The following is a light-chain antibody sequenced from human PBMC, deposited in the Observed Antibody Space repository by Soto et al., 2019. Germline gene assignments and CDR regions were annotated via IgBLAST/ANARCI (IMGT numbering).Light chain of an antibody. J-gene: IGKJ2*01. CDR1: QDIRND. Sequence: DIQMTQSPSSLSASVGDRVTITCRASQDIRNDLGWYQQKPGKAPKRLIFTASTLHSGVPSRFSGSGSGTDFTLTITSMQTAAFANYYCLQYNTYPRTFGQGTKVDIK. CDR3: LQYNTYPRT. V-gene: IGKV1-17*01. CDR2: TAS.